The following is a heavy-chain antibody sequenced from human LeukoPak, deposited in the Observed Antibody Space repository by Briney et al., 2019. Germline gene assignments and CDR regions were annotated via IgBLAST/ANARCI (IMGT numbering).Heavy chain of an antibody. J-gene: IGHJ4*02. D-gene: IGHD4-17*01. CDR2: ISGSSGLT. Sequence: GGSLRLSCAASGFTFSNYAMSWVRQAPGRGLEWVSAISGSSGLTYYADSVKGRFTISRDNSKNTLYLQMNSLRAEDTAVYYCARRGESANYGDYRFDYWGQGTLVTVSS. V-gene: IGHV3-23*01. CDR3: ARRGESANYGDYRFDY. CDR1: GFTFSNYA.